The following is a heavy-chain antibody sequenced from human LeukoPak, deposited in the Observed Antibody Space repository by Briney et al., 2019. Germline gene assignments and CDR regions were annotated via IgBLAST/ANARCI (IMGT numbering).Heavy chain of an antibody. D-gene: IGHD1-26*01. CDR3: AREPWELGGHDAFDI. V-gene: IGHV3-7*01. J-gene: IGHJ3*02. CDR1: GFTFSSYW. Sequence: PGGSLRLSCAASGFTFSSYWMSWVRQAPGKGLEWVANIKQDGSEKYYVDSVKGRFTIPRDNAKNSLYLQMNSLRAEDTAVYYCAREPWELGGHDAFDIWGQGTMVTVSS. CDR2: IKQDGSEK.